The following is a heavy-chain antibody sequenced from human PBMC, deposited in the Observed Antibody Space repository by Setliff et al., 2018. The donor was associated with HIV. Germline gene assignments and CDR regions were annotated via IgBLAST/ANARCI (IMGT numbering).Heavy chain of an antibody. Sequence: KPSETLSLTCNVSGGSISRNYYWGWIRQPPDKGLEWIGSFHYSGSTSYNPSLRSRVTIPVDTSKNQFSLKLTSVTAADTAVYYCAREGPGTTVSLDYWGQGTLVTVS. CDR2: FHYSGST. D-gene: IGHD4-17*01. J-gene: IGHJ4*02. CDR1: GGSISRNYY. CDR3: AREGPGTTVSLDY. V-gene: IGHV4-39*02.